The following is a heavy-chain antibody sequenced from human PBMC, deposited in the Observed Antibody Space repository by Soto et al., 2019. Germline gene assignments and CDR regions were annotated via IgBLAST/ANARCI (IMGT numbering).Heavy chain of an antibody. D-gene: IGHD6-19*01. CDR2: IHGEGAGS. Sequence: EVELLESGGGLVQPGGSVRLSCAASGFTFRNYVMSWVRQAPGKGLEWVSSIHGEGAGSFYADAGKGRFTVSRDDSKQTLYLKMSSLKVDDTAVYYCVKDGVARNGNWDCFDPWGQGTLVIVAS. J-gene: IGHJ5*02. CDR1: GFTFRNYV. V-gene: IGHV3-23*01. CDR3: VKDGVARNGNWDCFDP.